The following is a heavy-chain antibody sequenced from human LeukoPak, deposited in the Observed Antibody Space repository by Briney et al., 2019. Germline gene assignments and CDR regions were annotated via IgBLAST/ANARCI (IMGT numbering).Heavy chain of an antibody. CDR1: GGSISSYY. CDR2: VYYTGST. Sequence: SETLSLTCTVSGGSISSYYWSWVRQPPGKGLEWIGFVYYTGSTNYNPSLKSRVTISVDTSKNQFSLKLSSVTTADTAVYYCARGFTLFDPWGQGTLVTVSS. J-gene: IGHJ5*02. CDR3: ARGFTLFDP. V-gene: IGHV4-59*01. D-gene: IGHD2/OR15-2a*01.